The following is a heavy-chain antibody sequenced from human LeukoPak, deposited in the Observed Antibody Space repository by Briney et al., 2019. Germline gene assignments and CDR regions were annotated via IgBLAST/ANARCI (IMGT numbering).Heavy chain of an antibody. D-gene: IGHD3-22*01. V-gene: IGHV3-21*01. Sequence: RGSLRLSCAASGFTFSSYAMNWVRQAPGKGLEWVSSISRGSDHIFYADSMKGRFTISRDNAKNSLYLQVNSLGAEDTAVYYCARPYDTRGYFPDYWGQGTLVTVSS. CDR3: ARPYDTRGYFPDY. CDR1: GFTFSSYA. CDR2: ISRGSDHI. J-gene: IGHJ4*02.